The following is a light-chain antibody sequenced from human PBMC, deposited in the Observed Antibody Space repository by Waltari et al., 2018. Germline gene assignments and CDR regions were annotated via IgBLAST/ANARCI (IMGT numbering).Light chain of an antibody. CDR2: TAS. Sequence: SDELTQPPSVSVSPGQTATITCSGDALPKQSAYWYQRKAGQAPVLIIYTASERPSGIPERFSGSSAGKTVTLTINGVQAEDDADYFCQSADRSSTPIFGGGTKLTVL. V-gene: IGLV3-25*03. CDR1: ALPKQS. J-gene: IGLJ2*01. CDR3: QSADRSSTPI.